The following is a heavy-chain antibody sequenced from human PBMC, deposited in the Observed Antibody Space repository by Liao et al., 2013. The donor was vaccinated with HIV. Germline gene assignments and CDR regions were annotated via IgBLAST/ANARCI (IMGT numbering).Heavy chain of an antibody. D-gene: IGHD4-17*01. Sequence: QEHLQQWGAGLLKPSETLSLTCAVYGGSFNDYYWSWIRQSPGTGLEWIGEVNYNGRTNYNPSLKSRVTISVDTTKNQFSLRMNSVTAADTAVYYCARGYHPDYPLSDYGDYDRALGNWFDPWGQGTLVTVSS. V-gene: IGHV4-34*01. CDR3: ARGYHPDYPLSDYGDYDRALGNWFDP. J-gene: IGHJ5*02. CDR2: VNYNGRT. CDR1: GGSFNDYY.